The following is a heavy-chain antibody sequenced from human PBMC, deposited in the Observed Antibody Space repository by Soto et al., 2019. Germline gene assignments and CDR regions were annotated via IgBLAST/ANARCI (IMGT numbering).Heavy chain of an antibody. Sequence: QVQLVESGGGVVQPGRSLRLSCAASGFTFSNYAMHWVRQAPGKGLEWVAVISYDGGSKYYADSVKGRFTISRDNTKNTSYQPMNSQGAEDRAVYYCVRDGNNGDYGGCAFDVWGQGTMVTVS. CDR2: ISYDGGSK. V-gene: IGHV3-30-3*01. D-gene: IGHD4-17*01. CDR3: VRDGNNGDYGGCAFDV. J-gene: IGHJ3*01. CDR1: GFTFSNYA.